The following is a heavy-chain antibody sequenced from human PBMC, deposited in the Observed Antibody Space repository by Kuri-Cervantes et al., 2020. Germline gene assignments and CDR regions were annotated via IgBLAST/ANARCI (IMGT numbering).Heavy chain of an antibody. V-gene: IGHV4-4*07. Sequence: SETLSLTCTVSGGSISSYYWSWIRQPAGKGLEWIGRIYTSGSTNYNPSLKSRVTMSVDTSKNQFSLKLSSVTDADTAVYYCARTMIVALGPTCMDVWGQGTTVTVSS. D-gene: IGHD3-22*01. J-gene: IGHJ6*02. CDR2: IYTSGST. CDR1: GGSISSYY. CDR3: ARTMIVALGPTCMDV.